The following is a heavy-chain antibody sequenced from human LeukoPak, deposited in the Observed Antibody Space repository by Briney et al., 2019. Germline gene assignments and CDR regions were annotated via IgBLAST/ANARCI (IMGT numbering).Heavy chain of an antibody. J-gene: IGHJ4*02. CDR1: GFTFSNHG. CDR2: ISGSGGSK. D-gene: IGHD3-10*01. Sequence: GGSLRLSCATSGFTFSNHGMHWVRQAPGKGLEWVSGISGSGGSKYYADSVKGRFTISRDNSKNTLYLHMNSLRAEDTAVYYCAKGERWFGAYYFDSWGQGTLVTVSS. CDR3: AKGERWFGAYYFDS. V-gene: IGHV3-23*01.